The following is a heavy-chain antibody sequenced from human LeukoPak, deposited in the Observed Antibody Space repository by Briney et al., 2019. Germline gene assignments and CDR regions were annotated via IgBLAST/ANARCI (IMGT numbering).Heavy chain of an antibody. CDR2: ISAYNGNI. D-gene: IGHD3-10*01. J-gene: IGHJ4*02. Sequence: ASVKVSCKASGYTFISYGISWVRQAPGQGLEWMGWISAYNGNINYAQKLQGRVTMTTDTSTSTAYMELRSLRSDDTAVYHCARDGRFGELSDYWGQGTLVTVSS. CDR3: ARDGRFGELSDY. CDR1: GYTFISYG. V-gene: IGHV1-18*01.